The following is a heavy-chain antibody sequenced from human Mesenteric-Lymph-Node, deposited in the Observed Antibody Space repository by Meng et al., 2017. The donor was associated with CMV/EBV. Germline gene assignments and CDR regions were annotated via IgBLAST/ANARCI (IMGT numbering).Heavy chain of an antibody. CDR2: IVPVLEEP. V-gene: IGHV1-69*02. J-gene: IGHJ4*02. D-gene: IGHD1-14*01. CDR3: AKLRGMTPDY. CDR1: GGTFSSSS. Sequence: SVKVSCKASGGTFSSSSIGWVRQAPGQGLEWMGRIVPVLEEPNYPQKFRGRVTITADKSTSTAYMVLSNLKSEDTAVYYCAKLRGMTPDYWGQGTLVTVSS.